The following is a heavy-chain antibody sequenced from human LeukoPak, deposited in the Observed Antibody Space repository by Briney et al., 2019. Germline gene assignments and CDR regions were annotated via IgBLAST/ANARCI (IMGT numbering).Heavy chain of an antibody. J-gene: IGHJ3*01. Sequence: SETLSLTCTVSGDSITTHYWSWIRQPPGKGLEWIGYVHYTDSPNFNPSLKSRVPISLDTSKNQFSLKLTSVTAADAAVYYCARDRRRELVHAFDVWGRGTMVTVSS. CDR2: VHYTDSP. CDR1: GDSITTHY. V-gene: IGHV4-59*11. CDR3: ARDRRRELVHAFDV. D-gene: IGHD1-7*01.